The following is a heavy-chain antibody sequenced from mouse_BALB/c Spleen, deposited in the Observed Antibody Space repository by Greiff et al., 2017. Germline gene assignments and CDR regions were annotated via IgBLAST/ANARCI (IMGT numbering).Heavy chain of an antibody. CDR2: ISSGGSYT. CDR3: ARQGHYYGSSYDWYFDV. CDR1: GFTFSSYG. Sequence: EVNVVESGGDLVKPGGSLKLSCAASGFTFSSYGMSWVRQTPDKRLEWVATISSGGSYTYYPDSVKGRFTISRDNAKNTLYLQMSSLKSEDTAMYYCARQGHYYGSSYDWYFDVWGAGTTVTVSS. D-gene: IGHD1-1*01. J-gene: IGHJ1*01. V-gene: IGHV5-6*01.